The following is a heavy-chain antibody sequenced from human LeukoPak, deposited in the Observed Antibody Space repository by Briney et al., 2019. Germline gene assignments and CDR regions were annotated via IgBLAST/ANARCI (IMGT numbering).Heavy chain of an antibody. Sequence: GGSLRLSCAASGFTFSSYGMHWVRQAPGKGLEWVAVISYDGSNKYYADSVKGRFTISRDNSKNTLYLQMNSLRAEDTAVYYCAKTGFGELEIDYWGQGTLVTVSS. CDR3: AKTGFGELEIDY. D-gene: IGHD3-10*01. CDR2: ISYDGSNK. J-gene: IGHJ4*02. V-gene: IGHV3-30*18. CDR1: GFTFSSYG.